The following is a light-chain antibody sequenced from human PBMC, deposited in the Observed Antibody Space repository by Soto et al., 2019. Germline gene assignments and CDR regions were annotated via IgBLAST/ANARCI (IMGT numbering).Light chain of an antibody. V-gene: IGKV3-15*01. J-gene: IGKJ1*01. CDR2: GAS. CDR1: QGISGT. CDR3: QQYDNWPWT. Sequence: EIVMTQSPSTLSASPGGRATLSCRASQGISGTLAWYQQKPGQAPRLLIYGASTRAAGFPARFSGSGSGTDFTLTISSLQSEDVAVSYCQQYDNWPWTFGQGTKVEIK.